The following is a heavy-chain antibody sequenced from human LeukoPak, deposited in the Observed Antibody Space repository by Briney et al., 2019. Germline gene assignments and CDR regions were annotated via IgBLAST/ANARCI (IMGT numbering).Heavy chain of an antibody. V-gene: IGHV4-59*03. J-gene: IGHJ5*02. CDR2: VFYKGNI. D-gene: IGHD3-3*02. Sequence: SETLSLTCSVSGGSISTYYWSWIRQSPGKGLEWIGYVFYKGNIDYNPSLKSRVTMSLDSPKNQVSLSVTSMTAAATAVYYCPAGAPKLLHLVSWGQGTLVTVSS. CDR1: GGSISTYY. CDR3: PAGAPKLLHLVS.